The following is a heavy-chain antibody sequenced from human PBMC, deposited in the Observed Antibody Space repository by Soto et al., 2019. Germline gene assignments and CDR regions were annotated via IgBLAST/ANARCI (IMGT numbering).Heavy chain of an antibody. CDR2: IYYSGST. D-gene: IGHD6-19*01. CDR1: GGSISSSSYY. Sequence: SETLSLTCTVSGGSISSSSYYWGWIRQPPGKGLEWIGSIYYSGSTYYNPSLKSRVTISVDTSKNQFSLKLSSVTAADTAVYYCARHSGWGWLAYFDYWGQGTLVTVSS. J-gene: IGHJ4*02. V-gene: IGHV4-39*01. CDR3: ARHSGWGWLAYFDY.